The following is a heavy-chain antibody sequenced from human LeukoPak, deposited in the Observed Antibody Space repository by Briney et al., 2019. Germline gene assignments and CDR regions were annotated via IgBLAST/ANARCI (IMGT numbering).Heavy chain of an antibody. Sequence: SETLSLTCTVSGGSISSSSYYWGWIRQPPGKGLEWIGSIYYSGSTYYNPSLKSRVTISVDTSKNQFSLKLSSVTAADTAVYYCASLGTAYYYGMDVWGRGTTVTVSS. J-gene: IGHJ6*02. V-gene: IGHV4-39*01. CDR3: ASLGTAYYYGMDV. CDR2: IYYSGST. CDR1: GGSISSSSYY.